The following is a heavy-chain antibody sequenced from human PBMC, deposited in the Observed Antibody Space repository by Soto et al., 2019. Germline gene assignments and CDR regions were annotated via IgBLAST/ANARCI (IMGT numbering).Heavy chain of an antibody. CDR1: GFTVSSNY. V-gene: IGHV3-53*01. J-gene: IGHJ4*02. Sequence: PGGSLRLSCAASGFTVSSNYMSWVRQAPGKGLEWVSVIYSGGSTYYADSVKGRFTISRDNSKNTLYLQMNSLRAEDTAVYYCAKDLGYSSGWYLGDPYFDYWGQGTLVTVSS. CDR3: AKDLGYSSGWYLGDPYFDY. D-gene: IGHD6-19*01. CDR2: IYSGGST.